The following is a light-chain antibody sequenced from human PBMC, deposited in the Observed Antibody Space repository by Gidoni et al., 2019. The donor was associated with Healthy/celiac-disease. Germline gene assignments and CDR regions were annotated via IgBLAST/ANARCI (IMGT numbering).Light chain of an antibody. CDR2: WAS. J-gene: IGKJ3*01. Sequence: DIVMTQSPDSLAGSLGERATINCKSSQSVLYSSNNKNYLDWYQQKPGQPPKLLIYWASTRESGVHDRFSGSGSGTDFTLTISSLQAEDVAVYYCQQYYSTPLTFGPGTKVDIK. CDR3: QQYYSTPLT. V-gene: IGKV4-1*01. CDR1: QSVLYSSNNKNY.